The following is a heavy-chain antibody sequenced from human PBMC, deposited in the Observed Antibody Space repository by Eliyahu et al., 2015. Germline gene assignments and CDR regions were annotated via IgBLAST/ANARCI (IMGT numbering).Heavy chain of an antibody. CDR2: IDYSSTYI. Sequence: EVQVVESGGGLVRPGGSLRLSCAASGFTFSSYSMNWVRQAPGKGLEWVASIDYSSTYIYYADSLKGRFTISRDNANSLVHLQMNSLTAEDTALYYCARENFGGYQEVFDIWGQGTMVTVSS. V-gene: IGHV3-21*01. D-gene: IGHD3-22*01. CDR3: ARENFGGYQEVFDI. J-gene: IGHJ3*02. CDR1: GFTFSSYS.